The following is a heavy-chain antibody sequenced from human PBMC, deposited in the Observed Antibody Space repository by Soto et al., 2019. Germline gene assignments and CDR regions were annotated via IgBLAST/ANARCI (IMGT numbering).Heavy chain of an antibody. Sequence: PSETLSLTCAVSAGSISSGGYSWSWIRQPPGKGLEWIGYIYHSGSTYYNPSLKSRVTISVDRSTNQFSLKLSSVTAADTAVYYCARDGGYSYGYFVYWGQGTLVTVSS. CDR2: IYHSGST. J-gene: IGHJ4*02. CDR1: AGSISSGGYS. CDR3: ARDGGYSYGYFVY. D-gene: IGHD5-18*01. V-gene: IGHV4-30-2*01.